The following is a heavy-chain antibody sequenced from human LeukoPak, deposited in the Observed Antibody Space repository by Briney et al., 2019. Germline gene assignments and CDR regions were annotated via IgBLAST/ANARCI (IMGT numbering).Heavy chain of an antibody. Sequence: SVKVSCKASGGTFSSYAISWVRQAPGQGLEWMGGIIPIFGTANYAQKFQGRVTITADESTSTAYMELSSLRSEDTAVYYCATPPGDNCGGDCYSIGHFQHWGQGTLVTVSS. CDR1: GGTFSSYA. J-gene: IGHJ1*01. D-gene: IGHD2-21*02. CDR3: ATPPGDNCGGDCYSIGHFQH. CDR2: IIPIFGTA. V-gene: IGHV1-69*13.